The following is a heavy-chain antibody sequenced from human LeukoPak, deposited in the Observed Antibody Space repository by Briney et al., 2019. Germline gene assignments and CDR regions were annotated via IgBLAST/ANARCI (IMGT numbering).Heavy chain of an antibody. Sequence: GRALRLSCAASGFTFSSYAMHWVRHAPAKGLEGVAVISYDGSNKYYADSVKGRFTISRDNSKNTLYLQMNSLRAEDTAVYYCARDPVRHMLWFDESYMDVWGKGTTVTVSS. D-gene: IGHD3-10*01. CDR1: GFTFSSYA. CDR3: ARDPVRHMLWFDESYMDV. J-gene: IGHJ6*04. CDR2: ISYDGSNK. V-gene: IGHV3-30*04.